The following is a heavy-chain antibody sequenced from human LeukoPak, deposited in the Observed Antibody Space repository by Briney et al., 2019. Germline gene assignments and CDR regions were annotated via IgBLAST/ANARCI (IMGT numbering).Heavy chain of an antibody. D-gene: IGHD5-18*01. CDR2: ISSSGSTI. J-gene: IGHJ5*02. V-gene: IGHV3-48*01. Sequence: PGGSLRLSCAASGFTFSSYSMNWVRQAPGKVLEWVSYISSSGSTIYYADSVKGRFTTSRDNAKNSLYLQMNSLRVEDTALYYCARDRSGNSYGNWFDPWGQGTLVTVSS. CDR1: GFTFSSYS. CDR3: ARDRSGNSYGNWFDP.